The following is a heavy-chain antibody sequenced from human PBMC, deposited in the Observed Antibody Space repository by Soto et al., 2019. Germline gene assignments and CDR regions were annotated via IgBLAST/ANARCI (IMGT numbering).Heavy chain of an antibody. CDR3: ASSGPVFLNGFYYPATHV. V-gene: IGHV4-34*01. Sequence: PSETLSLTCSIYGGSCSGYYWSWIRQPPGKGLEWIGEINHSGNTNYNPSLKSRVTIPVDTSNNQFSLKLNSVTAADTAVYYCASSGPVFLNGFYYPATHVSGPGLSVTV. J-gene: IGHJ6*02. CDR1: GGSCSGYY. D-gene: IGHD3-3*01. CDR2: INHSGNT.